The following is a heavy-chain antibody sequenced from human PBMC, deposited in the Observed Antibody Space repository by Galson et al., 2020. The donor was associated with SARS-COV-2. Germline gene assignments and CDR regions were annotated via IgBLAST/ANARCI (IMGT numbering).Heavy chain of an antibody. CDR1: GGSFSDYS. J-gene: IGHJ6*03. CDR3: ARGGSRPMMVFDYDYFYMDV. V-gene: IGHV4-34*01. D-gene: IGHD3-10*01. Sequence: SETLSLTCAVYGGSFSDYSWTWVRQPPGKGLEWIGEISHSGSTNYSPSLKSRVFMSVDTSKNQFSLKLRSVTAADTAVYYCARGGSRPMMVFDYDYFYMDVWGKGTTVTVSS. CDR2: ISHSGST.